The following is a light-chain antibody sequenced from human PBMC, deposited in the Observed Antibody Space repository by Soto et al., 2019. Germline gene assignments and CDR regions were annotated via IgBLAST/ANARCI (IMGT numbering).Light chain of an antibody. CDR2: GAS. CDR3: QQYGSPGT. V-gene: IGKV3-20*01. Sequence: ELVLTQSPGTPSLSPGERATLSCRASQSVSNNYLAWYQQKPGQAPRILIYGASNRATGIPDRFIGSGSGTVFTLTISRMEPEDFAVYYCQQYGSPGTFGQGTKVDIK. J-gene: IGKJ1*01. CDR1: QSVSNNY.